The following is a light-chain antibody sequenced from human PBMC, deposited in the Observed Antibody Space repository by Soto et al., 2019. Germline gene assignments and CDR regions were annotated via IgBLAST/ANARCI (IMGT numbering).Light chain of an antibody. CDR2: SAS. CDR3: QQSYSTIPWT. J-gene: IGKJ1*01. Sequence: IQMTQSPSSLSVSVGDRVTITCRASQTISSYLHWYQQKPGKAPKLLIYSASSLQSGVPSRFSGSGSGTDFTLTISSLQPEDFATYYCQQSYSTIPWTFGQGTKVDIK. CDR1: QTISSY. V-gene: IGKV1-39*01.